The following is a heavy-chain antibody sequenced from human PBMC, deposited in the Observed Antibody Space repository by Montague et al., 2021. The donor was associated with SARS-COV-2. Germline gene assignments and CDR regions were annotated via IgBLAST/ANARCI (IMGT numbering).Heavy chain of an antibody. CDR1: GASISSNNW. J-gene: IGHJ6*02. D-gene: IGHD5-18*01. V-gene: IGHV4-4*02. CDR2: IYHSGST. Sequence: SETLSLTCAVSGASISSNNWWSWVRQPPGKGLEWIGEIYHSGSTNYNPSLKSRAIISVDKSKKQLSLKLSSVTAADTAVYYCARETFSGYSYGRGSYYYYYGMDVWGQGTTVTVSS. CDR3: ARETFSGYSYGRGSYYYYYGMDV.